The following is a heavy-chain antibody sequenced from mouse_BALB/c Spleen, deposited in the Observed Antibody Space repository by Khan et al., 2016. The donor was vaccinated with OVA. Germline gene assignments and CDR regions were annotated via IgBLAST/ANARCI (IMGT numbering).Heavy chain of an antibody. CDR1: GYAFTTFN. D-gene: IGHD2-1*01. CDR3: ARSSNGNYPLAD. Sequence: LQQSGPELVRPGASVKVSCKASGYAFTTFNIYWVKQSHGKSLEWIGYIDPYNGGTNYNQNFKDKATLTVDKSSSAAYMHLDSLTSEDSAVYFCARSSNGNYPLADWGQGTLVTVSA. CDR2: IDPYNGGT. J-gene: IGHJ3*01. V-gene: IGHV1S135*01.